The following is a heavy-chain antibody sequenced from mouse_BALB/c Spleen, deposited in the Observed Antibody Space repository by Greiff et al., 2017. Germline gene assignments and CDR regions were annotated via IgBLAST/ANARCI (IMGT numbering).Heavy chain of an antibody. J-gene: IGHJ4*01. D-gene: IGHD4-1*01. V-gene: IGHV14-3*02. CDR3: APNWDGSAMDD. CDR1: GFNIKDTY. CDR2: IDPANGNT. Sequence: VQLQQSGAELVKPGASVKLSCTASGFNIKDTYMHWVKQRPEQGLEWIGRIDPANGNTKYDPKFQGKATITADTSSNTAYLQLSSLTSEDTAVYYCAPNWDGSAMDDWGQGTSVTVSS.